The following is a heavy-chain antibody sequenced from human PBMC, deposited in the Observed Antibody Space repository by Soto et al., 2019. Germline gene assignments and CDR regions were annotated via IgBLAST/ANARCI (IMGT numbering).Heavy chain of an antibody. CDR1: GFTFSSYA. J-gene: IGHJ4*02. CDR2: ISYDGSNK. Sequence: QVQLVESGGGVVQPGRSLRLSCAASGFTFSSYAMHWVRQAPGKGLEWVAVISYDGSNKYYADSVKGRFTISRDNSKNTRYLQMNSLSAEDTAVYYCARDKSPYSSGWHNRHFDYWGQGTLVTVPS. CDR3: ARDKSPYSSGWHNRHFDY. V-gene: IGHV3-30-3*01. D-gene: IGHD6-19*01.